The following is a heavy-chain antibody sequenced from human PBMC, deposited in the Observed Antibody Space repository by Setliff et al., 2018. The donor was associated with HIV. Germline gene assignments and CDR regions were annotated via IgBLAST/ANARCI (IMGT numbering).Heavy chain of an antibody. CDR3: ARTDYGGNSGGNYFDY. CDR2: IYYSGST. V-gene: IGHV4-34*11. D-gene: IGHD4-17*01. J-gene: IGHJ4*02. CDR1: GGSFSDYY. Sequence: SETLSLTCAVYGGSFSDYYWSWIRQPPGKGLEWIGSIYYSGSTNYNPSLKSRVTMTTDTATSTAYMEVRSLRSDGTAVYYCARTDYGGNSGGNYFDYWGQGSLVTVSS.